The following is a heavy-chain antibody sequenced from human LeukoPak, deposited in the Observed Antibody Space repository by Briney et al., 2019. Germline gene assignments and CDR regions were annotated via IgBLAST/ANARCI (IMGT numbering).Heavy chain of an antibody. J-gene: IGHJ3*02. V-gene: IGHV3-30-3*01. D-gene: IGHD4-23*01. CDR1: GFTFSSYA. Sequence: GGSLRLSCAASGFTFSSYAMHWVRQAPGKGLEWVAVISYDGSNKYYADSVKGRFTISRDNSKNTLYLQMNSLRAEDTAVYYCARPGGRGALDAFDIWGQGTMVTVSS. CDR3: ARPGGRGALDAFDI. CDR2: ISYDGSNK.